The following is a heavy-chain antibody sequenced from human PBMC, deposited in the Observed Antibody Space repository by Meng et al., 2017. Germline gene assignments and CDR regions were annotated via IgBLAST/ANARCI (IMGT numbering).Heavy chain of an antibody. Sequence: VPVSGSGPRLDVPADTLSLPFPCSCGSIRSGRYYGSWIRQSPWKGMEWSGYIYYSWSTTYKPYLKRRVTISVDTSKNQFSLKLSSVTAADTAVYYCATHNLGYCTNGVCYNNDYWGQGTLVTVSS. J-gene: IGHJ4*02. CDR1: CGSIRSGRYY. V-gene: IGHV4-61*01. CDR3: ATHNLGYCTNGVCYNNDY. CDR2: IYYSWST. D-gene: IGHD2-8*01.